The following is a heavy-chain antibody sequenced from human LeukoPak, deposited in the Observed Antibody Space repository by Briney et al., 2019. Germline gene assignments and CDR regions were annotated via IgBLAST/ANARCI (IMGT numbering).Heavy chain of an antibody. CDR2: IIPIFGTA. CDR3: ARGVAATGAFDI. J-gene: IGHJ3*02. V-gene: IGHV1-69*13. CDR1: GGTFSSYA. D-gene: IGHD2-21*01. Sequence: SVKVSCKASGGTFSSYAISWVRQSPGQGLEWMGGIIPIFGTANYAQKFQGRVTITADESTSTAYMELSSLRSEDTAVYYCARGVAATGAFDIWGQGTMVTVSS.